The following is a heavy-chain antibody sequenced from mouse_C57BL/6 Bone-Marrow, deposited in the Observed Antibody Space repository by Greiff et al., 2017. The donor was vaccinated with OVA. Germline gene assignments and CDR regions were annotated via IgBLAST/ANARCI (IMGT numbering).Heavy chain of an antibody. CDR2: IDPSDSYT. CDR1: GYTFTSYW. D-gene: IGHD2-4*01. J-gene: IGHJ1*03. CDR3: ARNDYDWYWYFDV. Sequence: VKLQQSGAELVKPGASVKLSCKASGYTFTSYWMQWVKQRPGQGLEWIGEIDPSDSYTNYNQKFKGKATLTVDTSSSTAYMQLSSLTSEDSAVYYCARNDYDWYWYFDVWGTGTTVTVSS. V-gene: IGHV1-50*01.